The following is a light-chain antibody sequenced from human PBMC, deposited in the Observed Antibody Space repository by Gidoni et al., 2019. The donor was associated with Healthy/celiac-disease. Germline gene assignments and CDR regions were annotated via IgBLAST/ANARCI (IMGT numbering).Light chain of an antibody. CDR2: AAA. CDR3: QQYENLTTLFT. J-gene: IGKJ3*01. Sequence: DIQMTQSPSSLSASVGDRVTITCQASPDISNYLNWYQQKPGKAPKLLIYAAAHLATGVPSRVSGSGCGTDFTFTISSRKPEDKETDYYQQYENLTTLFTFGPGTKVEIK. CDR1: PDISNY. V-gene: IGKV1-33*01.